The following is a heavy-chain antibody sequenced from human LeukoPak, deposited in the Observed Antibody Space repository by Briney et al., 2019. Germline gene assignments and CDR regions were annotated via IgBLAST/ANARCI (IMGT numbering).Heavy chain of an antibody. J-gene: IGHJ5*02. Sequence: GESLKISCKGSGYSFTSYWIGWVRQMPGKGLEWMGIIYPGDSDTRYSPSFQGQVTISADKSISTAYLQWSSLKASDTAMYYCASLVAATRRFNWFDPWGQGTLVTVSS. CDR3: ASLVAATRRFNWFDP. V-gene: IGHV5-51*01. CDR1: GYSFTSYW. CDR2: IYPGDSDT. D-gene: IGHD6-13*01.